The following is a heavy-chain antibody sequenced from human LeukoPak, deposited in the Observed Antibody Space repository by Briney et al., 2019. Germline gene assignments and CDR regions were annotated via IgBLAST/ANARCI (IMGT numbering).Heavy chain of an antibody. Sequence: GASVNVSCKASGYTFTSYAMNWVRQAPGQGLEWMGRIIPILGITNYAQKFKGRVTITADKSTSTAYMELSSLRSEDTAVYYCAREHVVDYGDYGYFDYWGQGTLVTVSS. CDR1: GYTFTSYA. CDR2: IIPILGIT. V-gene: IGHV1-69*04. CDR3: AREHVVDYGDYGYFDY. J-gene: IGHJ4*02. D-gene: IGHD4-17*01.